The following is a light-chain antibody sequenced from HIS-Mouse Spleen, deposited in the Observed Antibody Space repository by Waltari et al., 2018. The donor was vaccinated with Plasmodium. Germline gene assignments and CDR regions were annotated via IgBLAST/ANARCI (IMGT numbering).Light chain of an antibody. J-gene: IGLJ2*01. CDR1: SSDVGGYNY. CDR2: EVS. Sequence: QSALTQPPSASGSPGQSVPISCTRTSSDVGGYNYVSWYQQHPGNAPKLMIYEVSKRPSGVPDRFSGSKSGNTASLTVSGLQAEDEADYYCSSYAGSNNLVFGGGTKLTVL. CDR3: SSYAGSNNLV. V-gene: IGLV2-8*01.